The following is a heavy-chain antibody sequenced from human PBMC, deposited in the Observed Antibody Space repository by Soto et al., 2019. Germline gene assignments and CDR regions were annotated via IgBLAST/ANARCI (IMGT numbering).Heavy chain of an antibody. V-gene: IGHV3-33*01. Sequence: GGSLRLSCAASGFAFDTYGMHWVRQTPGKGLEWVAVLGFDGGGRYYAESVKGRFTISRDNSKKMLYLQMDSLRADDTALYYCSREPVGPDYAMDVWGQGTMVTVSS. CDR2: LGFDGGGR. D-gene: IGHD1-26*01. CDR3: SREPVGPDYAMDV. CDR1: GFAFDTYG. J-gene: IGHJ6*02.